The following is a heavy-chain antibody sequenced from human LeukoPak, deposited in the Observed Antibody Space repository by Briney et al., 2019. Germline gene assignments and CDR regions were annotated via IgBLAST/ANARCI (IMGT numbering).Heavy chain of an antibody. D-gene: IGHD6-19*01. V-gene: IGHV3-33*01. CDR2: IWYDGSNK. CDR1: GFTFSSYG. CDR3: ARDSIAVAGTIPDY. J-gene: IGHJ4*02. Sequence: GRSLRLSCAASGFTFSSYGMHWVRQAPGKGLEWVAVIWYDGSNKYYADSVKGRFTISRDNSKNTLYLQMNSLRAEDTAVYYCARDSIAVAGTIPDYWGQGTLVTVSS.